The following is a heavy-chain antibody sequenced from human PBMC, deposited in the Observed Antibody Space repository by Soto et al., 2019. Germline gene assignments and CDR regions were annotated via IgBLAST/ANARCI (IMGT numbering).Heavy chain of an antibody. CDR3: AAPRDEYGSGVSWFTYGMDI. J-gene: IGHJ6*02. D-gene: IGHD3-10*01. CDR2: LDGAGGST. CDR1: GFTFSDFA. V-gene: IGHV3-23*01. Sequence: PGGALRLSCLASGFTFSDFAMTWGRPVPGGGLEWVASLDGAGGSTYYAESVRGRFSISRDNSQNTLFLQMKRLTVDDTAIYYCAAPRDEYGSGVSWFTYGMDIWGQGTTVTVSS.